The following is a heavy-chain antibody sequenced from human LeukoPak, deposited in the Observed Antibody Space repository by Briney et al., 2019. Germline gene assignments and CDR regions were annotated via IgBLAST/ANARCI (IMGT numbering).Heavy chain of an antibody. V-gene: IGHV3-7*01. CDR2: INQDGSEE. Sequence: PGGSLRLSCAVSGFTFRNYWMSWVRQAPGKGLEWVANINQDGSEENYVDSVKGRFTISRDNAKNSLSLQMHTLRAEDTAVYYCARVYYDSGGYLSPFHYYYCMDVWGKGTTVTVSS. J-gene: IGHJ6*03. CDR1: GFTFRNYW. D-gene: IGHD3-22*01. CDR3: ARVYYDSGGYLSPFHYYYCMDV.